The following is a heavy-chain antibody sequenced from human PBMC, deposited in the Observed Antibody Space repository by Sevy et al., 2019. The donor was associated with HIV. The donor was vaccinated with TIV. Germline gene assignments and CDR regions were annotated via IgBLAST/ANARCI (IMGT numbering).Heavy chain of an antibody. CDR2: IYSGGST. V-gene: IGHV3-53*01. D-gene: IGHD6-19*01. Sequence: GGSLRLSCAASGFSVSSNYMRWVRQAPGKGLEWVSIIYSGGSTYYADSVKGRFTISRDNSKNTLYLQMNSLRAEDTAVYYCARDRRKEWLGVGYYYYGMDVWGQGTTVTVSS. CDR3: ARDRRKEWLGVGYYYYGMDV. J-gene: IGHJ6*02. CDR1: GFSVSSNY.